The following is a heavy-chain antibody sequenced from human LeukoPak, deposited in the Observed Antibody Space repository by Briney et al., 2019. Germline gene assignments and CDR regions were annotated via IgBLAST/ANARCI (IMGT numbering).Heavy chain of an antibody. CDR1: GFTLSSYE. CDR2: ISYDGSNK. CDR3: ARDNSGYDRGDY. Sequence: GGSLRLSCIASGFTLSSYEMSWIRQAPGKGLEWVAVISYDGSNKYYADSVKGRFTISRDNSKNTLYLLMSSLRAEDTAVYYCARDNSGYDRGDYWGQGTLVTVSS. J-gene: IGHJ4*02. V-gene: IGHV3-30*04. D-gene: IGHD5-12*01.